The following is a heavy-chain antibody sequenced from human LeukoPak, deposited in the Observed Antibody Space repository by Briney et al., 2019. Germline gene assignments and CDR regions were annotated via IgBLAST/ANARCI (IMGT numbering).Heavy chain of an antibody. CDR1: GFTFSSYD. D-gene: IGHD3-22*01. CDR2: IGTAGDT. J-gene: IGHJ4*02. CDR3: ARGYYDRSVYYSFDY. Sequence: GGSLRLSCAASGFTFSSYDMHWVRQATGKGLEWVSAIGTAGDTYYPGSVKGRFTISRENAKNSLYLQMNSLRAEDTAVYYCARGYYDRSVYYSFDYGGQGPLVTVSS. V-gene: IGHV3-13*01.